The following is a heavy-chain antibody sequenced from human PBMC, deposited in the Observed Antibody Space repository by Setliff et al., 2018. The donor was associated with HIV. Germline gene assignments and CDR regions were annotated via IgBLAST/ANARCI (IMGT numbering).Heavy chain of an antibody. J-gene: IGHJ5*02. D-gene: IGHD4-17*01. CDR2: INAANGNT. CDR3: PPFYGDYGDWFDP. CDR1: GYMFTTFG. V-gene: IGHV1-3*03. Sequence: ASVKVSCKASGYMFTTFGMHWVRQAPGQRLEWMEWINAANGNTKYSQEFQGRVTITSYMELSSLRSEDMAVYYLPPFYGDYGDWFDPWGQGTLVTVSS.